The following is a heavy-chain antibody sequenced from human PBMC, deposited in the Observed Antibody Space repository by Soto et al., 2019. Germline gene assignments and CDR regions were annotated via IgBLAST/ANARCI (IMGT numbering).Heavy chain of an antibody. J-gene: IGHJ6*03. V-gene: IGHV3-73*01. CDR1: GFTFSGSA. CDR3: TSHIYDFWSGPPYYYMDV. Sequence: GGSLRVSCAASGFTFSGSAMHWVRQASWKGLEWVGRIRSKANSYATAYAASVKGRFTISRDDSKNTAYLQMNSLKTEDTAVYYCTSHIYDFWSGPPYYYMDVWGKGTTVTVSS. CDR2: IRSKANSYAT. D-gene: IGHD3-3*01.